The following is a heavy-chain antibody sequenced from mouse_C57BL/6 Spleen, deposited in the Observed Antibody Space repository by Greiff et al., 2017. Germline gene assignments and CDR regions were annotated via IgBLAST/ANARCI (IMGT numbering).Heavy chain of an antibody. CDR1: GFSLTSYG. V-gene: IGHV2-2*01. CDR2: IWSGGST. J-gene: IGHJ4*01. Sequence: VQLVESGPGLVQPSQSLSITCTVSGFSLTSYGVHWVRQSPGKGLEWLGVIWSGGSTDYNAAFISRLSISKDNSKSQVFFKMNSLQADDTAIYYCARKGLLPRDYAMDYWGQGTSVTVSS. CDR3: ARKGLLPRDYAMDY. D-gene: IGHD1-1*01.